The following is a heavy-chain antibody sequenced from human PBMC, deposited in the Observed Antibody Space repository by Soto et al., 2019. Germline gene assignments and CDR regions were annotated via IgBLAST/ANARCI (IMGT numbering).Heavy chain of an antibody. V-gene: IGHV4-59*01. CDR3: ERAMMAARFDY. CDR1: GGSISSYY. CDR2: IYYSGST. J-gene: IGHJ4*02. D-gene: IGHD6-6*01. Sequence: SETLSLTCTVSGGSISSYYWSWIRQPPGKGLEWIGYIYYSGSTNYNPSLKSRVTISVDTSKNQFSLKLSSVTAADTAVYYCERAMMAARFDYWGQGTLVIVSS.